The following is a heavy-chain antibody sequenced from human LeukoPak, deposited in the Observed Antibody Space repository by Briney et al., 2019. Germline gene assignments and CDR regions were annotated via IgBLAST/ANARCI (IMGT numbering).Heavy chain of an antibody. D-gene: IGHD6-19*01. CDR2: IWNDGSNK. J-gene: IGHJ4*02. CDR1: GFTFSSYS. CDR3: AREYSTGWYGGY. Sequence: PGGSLRLSCAASGFTFSSYSMNWVRQAPGKGLEWVAVIWNDGSNKFYADSVKGRFTISRDNSKNMLYLQMNSLRAEDTAVYYCAREYSTGWYGGYWGQGTLVTVSS. V-gene: IGHV3-33*08.